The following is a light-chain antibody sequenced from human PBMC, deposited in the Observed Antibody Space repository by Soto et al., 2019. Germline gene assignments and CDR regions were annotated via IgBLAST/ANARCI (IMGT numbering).Light chain of an antibody. J-gene: IGKJ5*01. Sequence: EIVLTQSPGTLSLSPGERATLSCKTSQTSGSNFLAWYKHKPGQAPRLLIYASSNRATGIPDRFSGSASGPDFTLTIKRLEPEDFAVYYCQLYGISPQVGQGTRREIK. CDR1: QTSGSNF. V-gene: IGKV3-20*01. CDR3: QLYGISPQ. CDR2: ASS.